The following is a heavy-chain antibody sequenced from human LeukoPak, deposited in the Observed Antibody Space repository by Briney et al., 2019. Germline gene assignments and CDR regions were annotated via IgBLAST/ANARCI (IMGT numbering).Heavy chain of an antibody. J-gene: IGHJ2*01. CDR1: GFTFSSYE. Sequence: GGSLRLSCAASGFTFSSYEMNWVRQAPGKGLEWXXYISSSGSTIYYADSVKGRFTISRDNAKNSLYLQMNSLRAEDTAVYYCARGVPYGAVWYFDLWGRGTLVTVSS. V-gene: IGHV3-48*03. D-gene: IGHD4-17*01. CDR3: ARGVPYGAVWYFDL. CDR2: ISSSGSTI.